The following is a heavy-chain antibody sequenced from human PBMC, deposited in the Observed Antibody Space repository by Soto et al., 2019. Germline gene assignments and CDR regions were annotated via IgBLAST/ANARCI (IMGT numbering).Heavy chain of an antibody. J-gene: IGHJ3*02. Sequence: SVKVSCKASGYTFTNYFMHWVRQAPGQGLEWMGGIIPIFGTANYAQKFQGRVTITADESTSTAYMELSSLRSEDTAVYYCAREGREMATIDGDAFDIWGQGTMVTVSS. CDR2: IIPIFGTA. V-gene: IGHV1-69*13. D-gene: IGHD5-12*01. CDR3: AREGREMATIDGDAFDI. CDR1: GYTFTNYF.